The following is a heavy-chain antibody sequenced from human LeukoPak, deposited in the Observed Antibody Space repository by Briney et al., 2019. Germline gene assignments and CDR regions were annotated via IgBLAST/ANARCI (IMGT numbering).Heavy chain of an antibody. V-gene: IGHV4-59*12. CDR2: IYYSGST. CDR3: ARVRYCSGGSCQRKAWYFDL. Sequence: PSETLSLTCTVSGGSISSYYWSWIRQPPGKGLEWIGYIYYSGSTNYNPSLKSRVTISVDTSKNQFSLKLSSVTAADTAVYYCARVRYCSGGSCQRKAWYFDLWGRGTLVTVSS. J-gene: IGHJ2*01. D-gene: IGHD2-15*01. CDR1: GGSISSYY.